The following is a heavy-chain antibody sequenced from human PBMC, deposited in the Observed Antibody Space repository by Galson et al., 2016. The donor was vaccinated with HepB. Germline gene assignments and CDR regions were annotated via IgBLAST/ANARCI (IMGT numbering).Heavy chain of an antibody. Sequence: SETLSLTCTISDGSIGTYFWNWLRQPPGKGLEWIAYIDYSGRTQYNPSLKSRVTMSVDTSKHQFSLNLSSMTAADTALYYCARDRLAADASWVAFDLWGQGTMVTVSS. CDR2: IDYSGRT. CDR1: DGSIGTYF. J-gene: IGHJ3*01. D-gene: IGHD6-13*01. V-gene: IGHV4-59*01. CDR3: ARDRLAADASWVAFDL.